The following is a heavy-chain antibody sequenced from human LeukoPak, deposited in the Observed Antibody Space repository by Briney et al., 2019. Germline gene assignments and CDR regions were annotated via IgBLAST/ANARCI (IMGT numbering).Heavy chain of an antibody. V-gene: IGHV1-18*01. J-gene: IGHJ4*02. CDR3: ARDWDYGDYKGDY. CDR1: GYTFTSYG. Sequence: ASVKVSCKTSGYTFTSYGISWVRQAPGQGLEWVGWISAYNGNTNYAQKLQGRVTMTTDTSASTAYMELRSLRSDDTAVYYCARDWDYGDYKGDYWGQGTLVTVSS. CDR2: ISAYNGNT. D-gene: IGHD4-17*01.